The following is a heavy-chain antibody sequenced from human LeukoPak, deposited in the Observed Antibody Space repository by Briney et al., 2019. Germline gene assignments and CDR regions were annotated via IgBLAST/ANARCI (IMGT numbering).Heavy chain of an antibody. CDR1: GFTFSSYS. CDR3: ARDGENLCYFDY. D-gene: IGHD3-10*01. V-gene: IGHV3-21*01. Sequence: PGGSLRLSCAASGFTFSSYSMNWVRQAPGKGLEWVSSISSSSSYIYYADSVKGRFTISRDNAKNSLYLQMNSLRAEDTAVYYCARDGENLCYFDYWGQGTLVTVSS. CDR2: ISSSSSYI. J-gene: IGHJ4*02.